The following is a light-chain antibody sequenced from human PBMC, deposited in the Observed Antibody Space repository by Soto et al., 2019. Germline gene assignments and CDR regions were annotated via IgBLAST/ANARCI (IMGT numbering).Light chain of an antibody. J-gene: IGKJ1*01. V-gene: IGKV1-5*03. CDR2: KAS. Sequence: DIQMTQSPSTLSASVGDIVTITCRASQSISNWLAWYQQKPGKAPKLLIYKASSLESGVPSRFSGSGSGTEFTLTISSLQPDDFATYYCQQYNSYWTFGQGTKVEIK. CDR1: QSISNW. CDR3: QQYNSYWT.